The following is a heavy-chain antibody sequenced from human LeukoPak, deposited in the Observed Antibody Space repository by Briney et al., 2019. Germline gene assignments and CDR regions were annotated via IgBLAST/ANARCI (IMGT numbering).Heavy chain of an antibody. CDR1: GFTFSSYW. J-gene: IGHJ4*02. V-gene: IGHV3-7*01. CDR2: IKQDGSEK. CDR3: ARLAPSLALDY. Sequence: GGSLRLSCAASGFTFSSYWLSWVRQAPGKGLEWVANIKQDGSEKYYVDSVKGRFTISRDNAKNSLYLQMNSLRAEDTAVYYCARLAPSLALDYWGQGTLVTVSS. D-gene: IGHD5-12*01.